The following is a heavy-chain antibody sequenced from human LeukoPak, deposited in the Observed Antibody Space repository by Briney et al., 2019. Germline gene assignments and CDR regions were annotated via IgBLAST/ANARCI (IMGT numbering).Heavy chain of an antibody. V-gene: IGHV3-30*04. Sequence: GGSLRLSCAASGFTLSSYAMHWVRQAPGKGLEWVAVISYDGSNKYYADSVKGRFTISRDNSKNTLYLQMNSLRAEDTAVYYCARDQRESYCSSTSCYYGWVYYYYYYGMDVWGQGTTVTVSS. D-gene: IGHD2-2*01. J-gene: IGHJ6*02. CDR3: ARDQRESYCSSTSCYYGWVYYYYYYGMDV. CDR1: GFTLSSYA. CDR2: ISYDGSNK.